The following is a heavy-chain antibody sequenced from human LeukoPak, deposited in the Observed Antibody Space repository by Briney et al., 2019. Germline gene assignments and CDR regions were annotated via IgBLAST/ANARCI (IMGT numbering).Heavy chain of an antibody. Sequence: SETLSLTCTVSGGSISSGDYYWSWIRQPPGKGLEWIGYIYYSGSTYYNPSLKSRVTISVDTSKNQFSLKLSSVTAADTAVYYCARDNYYFHDGMDVWGQGSTVTVSS. CDR1: GGSISSGDYY. J-gene: IGHJ6*02. CDR2: IYYSGST. CDR3: ARDNYYFHDGMDV. V-gene: IGHV4-30-4*01.